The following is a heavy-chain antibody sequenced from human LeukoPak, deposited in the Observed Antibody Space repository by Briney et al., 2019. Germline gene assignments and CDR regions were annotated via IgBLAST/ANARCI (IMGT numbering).Heavy chain of an antibody. D-gene: IGHD5-18*01. Sequence: SETLSLTCTVSGGSIRSYWSWIRQPPGKGLEWIGYIYYSGSTNYNPSLKSRVTISVDTSKNQFSLKLSSVTAADTAVYYCARVGGYSYGYWLDPWGQGTLVTVSS. J-gene: IGHJ5*02. V-gene: IGHV4-59*01. CDR2: IYYSGST. CDR1: GGSIRSY. CDR3: ARVGGYSYGYWLDP.